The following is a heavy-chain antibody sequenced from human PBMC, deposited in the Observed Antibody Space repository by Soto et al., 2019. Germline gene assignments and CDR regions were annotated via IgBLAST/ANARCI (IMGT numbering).Heavy chain of an antibody. D-gene: IGHD2-2*01. CDR2: IYWDDDK. V-gene: IGHV2-5*02. CDR3: AHRGYCISTSCLYFDY. CDR1: GFSLSTSGVG. J-gene: IGHJ4*02. Sequence: SGPTLVNPTQTLTLTCTFSGFSLSTSGVGVGWISQPPGKALEWLALIYWDDDKRYSPSLKSRLTITKDTSKNQVVLTMTNMDPVDTATYYCAHRGYCISTSCLYFDYWGQGTLVTVSS.